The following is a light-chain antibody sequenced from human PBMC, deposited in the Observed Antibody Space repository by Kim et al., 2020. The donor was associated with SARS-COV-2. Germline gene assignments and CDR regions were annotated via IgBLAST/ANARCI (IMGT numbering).Light chain of an antibody. CDR1: QSVSSSN. CDR3: QRYGSSYT. J-gene: IGKJ2*01. Sequence: EIVLTQSPGTLSLSPGERATLSCRASQSVSSSNLAWYQQKPGQAPRLLIYGASSRATDIPDRFSDSGSGTDFTLTISRLEPEDFAVYYCQRYGSSYTFGQGTKLEI. CDR2: GAS. V-gene: IGKV3-20*01.